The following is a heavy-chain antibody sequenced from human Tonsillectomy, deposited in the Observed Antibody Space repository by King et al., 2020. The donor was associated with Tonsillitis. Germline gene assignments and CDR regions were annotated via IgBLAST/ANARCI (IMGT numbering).Heavy chain of an antibody. J-gene: IGHJ5*02. D-gene: IGHD3-3*01. Sequence: LQLQESGPGLVKPSQTLSLTCNVSGGSISSGSYYWSWIRQPAGKGLEWIGRIYTSGSTNYNPSPKSRVTMSVATSKNQFSLKRSSVTAADTAVYYCARETSYDFWSGYPNWFDPWGQGTLVTVSS. CDR1: GGSISSGSYY. CDR2: IYTSGST. CDR3: ARETSYDFWSGYPNWFDP. V-gene: IGHV4-61*02.